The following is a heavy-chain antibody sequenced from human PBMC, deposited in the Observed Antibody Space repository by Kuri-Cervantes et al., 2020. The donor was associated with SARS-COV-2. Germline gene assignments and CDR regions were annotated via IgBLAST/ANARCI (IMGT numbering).Heavy chain of an antibody. CDR2: INWNGGSA. V-gene: IGHV3-20*04. J-gene: IGHJ4*02. D-gene: IGHD3-22*01. Sequence: GESLKISCAASGFTFDDYGMSWVRQAPGKGLEWVSGINWNGGSAGYADSVKGRFTISRDNAKNSLYLQMNSLRAEDTALYYCARGWRYYDGSGYYYYFDYWGQGTLVTVSS. CDR1: GFTFDDYG. CDR3: ARGWRYYDGSGYYYYFDY.